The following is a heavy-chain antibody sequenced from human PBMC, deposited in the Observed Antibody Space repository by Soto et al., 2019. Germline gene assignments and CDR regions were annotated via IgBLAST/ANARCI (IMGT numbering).Heavy chain of an antibody. Sequence: PSETLSLTCTVSGGSLSTYYWSWIRQPPGKGLEWIVYMSYSGSSNYNPSLKSRVTMSVDTSKNQVSLKLSSVTAADTAVYYCAKTRITSTADTFDPWGQGTLVTVYS. CDR2: MSYSGSS. J-gene: IGHJ5*02. V-gene: IGHV4-59*01. CDR3: AKTRITSTADTFDP. D-gene: IGHD1-20*01. CDR1: GGSLSTYY.